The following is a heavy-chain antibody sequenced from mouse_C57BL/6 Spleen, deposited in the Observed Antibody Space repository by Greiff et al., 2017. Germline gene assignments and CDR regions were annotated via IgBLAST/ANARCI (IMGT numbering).Heavy chain of an antibody. CDR3: ARVPYYSNYGGDY. V-gene: IGHV5-16*01. J-gene: IGHJ2*01. CDR2: INYDGSRT. CDR1: GFTFSGYY. Sequence: VKLVESEGGLVQPGSSMKISCTASGFTFSGYYMAWVRQVPEKGLEWVANINYDGSRTYYLDSLKSRFIISRDNAKVILYLQMRSLKSEDTATYYCARVPYYSNYGGDYWGPGTTLTVSS. D-gene: IGHD2-5*01.